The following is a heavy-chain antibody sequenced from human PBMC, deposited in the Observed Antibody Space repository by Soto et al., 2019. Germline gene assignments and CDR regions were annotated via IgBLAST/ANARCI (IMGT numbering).Heavy chain of an antibody. J-gene: IGHJ6*02. CDR2: IYPGDPDT. CDR1: GYTFTKYW. Sequence: GESLKISCKGSGYTFTKYWIGWVRQMPGKGPEWMGIIYPGDPDTKYNPSFQGQVTISADKSITTTYLQWSSLKASDTAIYYCAASIFYYGMDVWGQGTTVTVS. CDR3: AASIFYYGMDV. V-gene: IGHV5-51*01.